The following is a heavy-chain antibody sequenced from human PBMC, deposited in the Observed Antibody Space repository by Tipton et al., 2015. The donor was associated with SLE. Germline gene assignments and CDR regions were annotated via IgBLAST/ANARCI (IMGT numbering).Heavy chain of an antibody. D-gene: IGHD5-24*01. CDR1: GFTFSSYA. CDR2: IYSGGTT. Sequence: SLRLSCAASGFTFSSYAMSWVRQAPGKGLEWVSVIYSGGTTHYADSVKGRFTMSRDNSKNTLYLQMNSLRAEDTAVYYCAKDPDGLDRWYFDLWGRGTLVTVSS. J-gene: IGHJ2*01. V-gene: IGHV3-23*03. CDR3: AKDPDGLDRWYFDL.